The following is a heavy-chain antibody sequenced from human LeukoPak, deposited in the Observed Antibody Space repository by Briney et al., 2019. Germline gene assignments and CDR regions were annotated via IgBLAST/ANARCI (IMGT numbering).Heavy chain of an antibody. CDR3: AKGGRDYVYFDY. Sequence: GGSLRLSCAASGFTFTNYGMNWARQAPGKGLEWVSGISASGGSTYYADSVKGRFTISRDNSKNTLYLQMNSLRAEDTAVYYCAKGGRDYVYFDYWGQGTLVTVSS. CDR2: ISASGGST. V-gene: IGHV3-23*01. CDR1: GFTFTNYG. J-gene: IGHJ4*02. D-gene: IGHD4-17*01.